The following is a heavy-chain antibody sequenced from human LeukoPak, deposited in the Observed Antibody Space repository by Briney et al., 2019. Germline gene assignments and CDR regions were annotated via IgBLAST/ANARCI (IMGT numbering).Heavy chain of an antibody. CDR1: GFIFRSFG. Sequence: PGRSLRLSCAASGFIFRSFGMHWVRQTPGKGLEWVAVISYDGSNKYYADSVKGRFTITRDNSKNTLYLQMNSLRAEDTAVYYCARDSSSWTYYYYYMDVWGKGTTVTVSS. J-gene: IGHJ6*03. D-gene: IGHD6-13*01. CDR2: ISYDGSNK. CDR3: ARDSSSWTYYYYYMDV. V-gene: IGHV3-30*03.